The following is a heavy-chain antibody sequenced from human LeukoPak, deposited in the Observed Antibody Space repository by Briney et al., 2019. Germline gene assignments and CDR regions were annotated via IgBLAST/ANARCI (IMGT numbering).Heavy chain of an antibody. J-gene: IGHJ4*02. CDR2: INPSGGST. CDR1: GYTFTSYY. D-gene: IGHD3-10*01. V-gene: IGHV1-46*01. Sequence: ASVKVSCKASGYTFTSYYMHWVRQAPGQGLEWMGIINPSGGSTSYAQKFQGRVTMTRDTSTSTVYMELSSLRSEDTAVYYCARDTYYYGSGSYYIHFDYWGQGTLVTVSS. CDR3: ARDTYYYGSGSYYIHFDY.